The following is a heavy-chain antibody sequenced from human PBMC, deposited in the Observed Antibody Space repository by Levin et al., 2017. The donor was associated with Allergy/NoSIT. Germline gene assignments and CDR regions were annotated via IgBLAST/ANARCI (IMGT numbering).Heavy chain of an antibody. CDR2: IYHTGNT. V-gene: IGHV4-30-2*01. CDR1: GGSISSGDYS. CDR3: VGDYGSGSYRFDY. Sequence: SQTLSLTCTVSGGSISSGDYSWSWIRQPPGKGLEWIGYIYHTGNTLYNPSLKSRVTISIDKSKDQFSLKLSSVTAADTAVYYCVGDYGSGSYRFDYWGQGTLVTVSS. D-gene: IGHD3-10*01. J-gene: IGHJ4*02.